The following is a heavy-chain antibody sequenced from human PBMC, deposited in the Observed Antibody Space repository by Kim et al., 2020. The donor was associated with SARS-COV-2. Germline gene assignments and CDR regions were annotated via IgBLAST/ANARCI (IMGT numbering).Heavy chain of an antibody. CDR3: ARALEGELSFHY. D-gene: IGHD3-16*02. CDR1: GYTFTSYA. V-gene: IGHV1-3*01. J-gene: IGHJ4*02. Sequence: ASVKVSCKASGYTFTSYAMHWVRQAPGQRLEWMGWINAGNGNTKYSQKFQGRVTITRDTSASTAYMELSSLRSEDTAVYYCARALEGELSFHYWGQGTLVTVSS. CDR2: INAGNGNT.